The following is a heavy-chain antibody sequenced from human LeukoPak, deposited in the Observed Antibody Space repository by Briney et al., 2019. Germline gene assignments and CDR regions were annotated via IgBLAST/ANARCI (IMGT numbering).Heavy chain of an antibody. CDR1: GFTFSSYE. CDR3: ARFPSRYYYDRKGYFDY. Sequence: GGSLRLSCAASGFTFSSYEMNWVRQAPGKGLEWVSYIRGSASTIYYADSVKGRFTISRDNAKNSLYLQMNSLRVEDTAIYYCARFPSRYYYDRKGYFDYWGQGTLVTVSS. D-gene: IGHD3-22*01. V-gene: IGHV3-48*03. J-gene: IGHJ4*02. CDR2: IRGSASTI.